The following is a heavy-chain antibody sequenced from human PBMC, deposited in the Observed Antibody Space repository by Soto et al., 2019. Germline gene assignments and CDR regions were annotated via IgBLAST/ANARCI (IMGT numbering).Heavy chain of an antibody. CDR2: MNPNSGKT. Sequence: QVQLVQSGAEVKKPGASVKVSCKAYGYTLTSYDINWVRQATGQGLEWMGWMNPNSGKTGHAQKLQGRVTMTRNTSISTAYMELISLRSEDTAVYYCARGHVDEGSYGMDVWGQGTTVTVS. D-gene: IGHD3-10*01. J-gene: IGHJ6*02. V-gene: IGHV1-8*01. CDR3: ARGHVDEGSYGMDV. CDR1: GYTLTSYD.